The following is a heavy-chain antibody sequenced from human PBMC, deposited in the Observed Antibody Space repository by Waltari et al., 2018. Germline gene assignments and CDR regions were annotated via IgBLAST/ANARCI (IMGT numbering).Heavy chain of an antibody. D-gene: IGHD2-8*01. V-gene: IGHV3-7*01. CDR1: GFTFRRYW. CDR2: IKQDGSEK. Sequence: EVQLVESGGGLVQPGGSLRLSCARSGFTFRRYWMSWVRQAPGKGLEWVANIKQDGSEKYYVDSVKGRFTISRDNAKNSLYLQMNSLRAEDTAVYYCARYLGVAFDIWGQGTMVTVSS. CDR3: ARYLGVAFDI. J-gene: IGHJ3*02.